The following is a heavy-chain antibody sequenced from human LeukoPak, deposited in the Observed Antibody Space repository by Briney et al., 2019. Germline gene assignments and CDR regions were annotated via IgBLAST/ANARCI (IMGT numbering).Heavy chain of an antibody. CDR2: ISYDGLNK. CDR3: ANGRYGDLLDC. CDR1: GFTFSSYA. D-gene: IGHD4-17*01. Sequence: GGSLRLSCAASGFTFSSYAMHWVRQAPGKGLEWVAVISYDGLNKYYSDSVMGRFTISRDNSKDTLNLQMNSLRAEDTAVYYCANGRYGDLLDCWGQGTLVTVSS. V-gene: IGHV3-30*04. J-gene: IGHJ4*02.